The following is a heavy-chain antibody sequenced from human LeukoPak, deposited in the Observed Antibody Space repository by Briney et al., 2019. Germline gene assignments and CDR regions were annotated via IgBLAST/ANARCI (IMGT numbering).Heavy chain of an antibody. CDR3: ATVLPSSSWYCYFDY. Sequence: GGSLRLSCAASGFNFSSYAMSWVRQAPGKGLEWVSVVSGSGGSTYYADSVKGRFTISRDNSKNTLCLQMNSLRAEDTAVYYCATVLPSSSWYCYFDYWGQGTLVTVSS. V-gene: IGHV3-23*01. J-gene: IGHJ4*02. D-gene: IGHD6-13*01. CDR1: GFNFSSYA. CDR2: VSGSGGST.